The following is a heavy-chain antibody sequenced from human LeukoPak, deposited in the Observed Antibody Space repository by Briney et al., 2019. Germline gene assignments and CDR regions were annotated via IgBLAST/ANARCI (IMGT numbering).Heavy chain of an antibody. J-gene: IGHJ5*02. CDR3: AVFYGYGFASTNWFYP. V-gene: IGHV3-21*01. D-gene: IGHD5-18*01. CDR2: ISSSSSYI. CDR1: GFTFSSYS. Sequence: PGGSLRLSCAASGFTFSSYSMNWVRQAPGKGLEWVSSISSSSSYIYYADSVKGRFTISRDNAKNSLYLQMNSLRAEDTAVYYCAVFYGYGFASTNWFYPWGQGTLVTVSS.